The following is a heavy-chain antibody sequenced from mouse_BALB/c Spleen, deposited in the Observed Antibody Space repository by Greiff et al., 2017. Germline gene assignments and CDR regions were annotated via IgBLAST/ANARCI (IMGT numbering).Heavy chain of an antibody. D-gene: IGHD1-1*01. V-gene: IGHV5-6-5*01. Sequence: EVQLQESGGGLVKPGGSLKLSCAASGFTFSSYAMSWVRQTPEKRLEWVASISSGGSTYYPDSVKGRFTISRDNARNILYLQMSSLRSEDTAMYYCARGDGSSFAWFAYWGQGTLVTVSA. CDR2: ISSGGST. CDR3: ARGDGSSFAWFAY. J-gene: IGHJ3*01. CDR1: GFTFSSYA.